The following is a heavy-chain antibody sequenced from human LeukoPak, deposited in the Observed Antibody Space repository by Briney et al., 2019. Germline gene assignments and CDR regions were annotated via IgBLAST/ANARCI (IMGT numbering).Heavy chain of an antibody. V-gene: IGHV3-74*01. CDR1: GXTFSSNX. CDR2: INVDRRII. Sequence: LXXXXXASGXTFSSNXRQWVRQAXGXXVVWISRINVDRRIIDHAESVKGRFTISRSNADNTLHLQMNSLRAEDTAVYHCVREVGAPGSFQHWGQGAPVTVSS. J-gene: IGHJ1*01. D-gene: IGHD1-26*01. CDR3: VREVGAPGSFQH.